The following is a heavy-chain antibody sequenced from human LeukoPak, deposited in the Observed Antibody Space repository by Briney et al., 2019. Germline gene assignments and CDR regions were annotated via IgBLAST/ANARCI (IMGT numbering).Heavy chain of an antibody. D-gene: IGHD5-18*01. V-gene: IGHV3-48*04. CDR2: ISTSGLTI. Sequence: GGSLRLSCAASGFTFNSYNMNWVRQAPGKGLEWVSYISTSGLTIYYADSVKGRFTISRDNARNSLSLQINSLRAEDTAVYYCAXDLRYSYGLGLFDYWGQGTLVTVSS. CDR3: AXDLRYSYGLGLFDY. J-gene: IGHJ4*02. CDR1: GFTFNSYN.